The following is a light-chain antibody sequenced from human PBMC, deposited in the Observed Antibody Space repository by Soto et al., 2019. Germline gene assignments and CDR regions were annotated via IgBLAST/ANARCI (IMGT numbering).Light chain of an antibody. V-gene: IGKV3-11*01. J-gene: IGKJ1*01. Sequence: EIVLTQSPATLSLSPGERATLSCRASQSVSSYLAWYQQKPGQAPRLLIYDASNMHTGIPARFSGSGSGTDFSLTISSLEPEDFAVYYCQQRSNWPPWTFGQGTKVEIK. CDR1: QSVSSY. CDR3: QQRSNWPPWT. CDR2: DAS.